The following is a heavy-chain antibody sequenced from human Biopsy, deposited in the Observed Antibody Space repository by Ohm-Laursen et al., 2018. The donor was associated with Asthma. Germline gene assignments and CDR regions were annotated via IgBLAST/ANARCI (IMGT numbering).Heavy chain of an antibody. CDR3: ARPSPNRDILYYYYHVDV. CDR1: GYSLTDLS. V-gene: IGHV1-24*01. J-gene: IGHJ6*02. CDR2: HDHEEGGT. D-gene: IGHD3-3*02. Sequence: GASVKVSCKISGYSLTDLSMHWVRQAPGQGLEWMGGHDHEEGGTVNARRFQGRVTITADIFTRTVYMELSGLRFDDTAIYYCARPSPNRDILYYYYHVDVWGQGTTVTVSS.